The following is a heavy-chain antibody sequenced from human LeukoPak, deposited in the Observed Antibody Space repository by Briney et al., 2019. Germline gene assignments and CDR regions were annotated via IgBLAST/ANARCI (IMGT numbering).Heavy chain of an antibody. D-gene: IGHD3-22*01. CDR2: ISTSSGYT. CDR3: ARLYDSSGYTLGY. CDR1: GFTFSDYY. V-gene: IGHV3-11*03. J-gene: IGHJ4*02. Sequence: PGGSLRLSCAASGFTFSDYYMSWIRQAPGKGPEWVSYISTSSGYTNYADSVKGRFTISRDNAKNSLYLQMSSLRAEDTAVYYCARLYDSSGYTLGYWGQGTLVTVSS.